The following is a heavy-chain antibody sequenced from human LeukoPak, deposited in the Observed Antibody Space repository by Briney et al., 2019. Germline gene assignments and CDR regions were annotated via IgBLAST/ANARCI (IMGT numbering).Heavy chain of an antibody. Sequence: GASLRLSCAASGFTFSSYAMIWVRQTPGKGLEWVSAIGGSGTSTFYADSVKGRFTISRDHSKNTLYLKMNSLRAEDTAVYYCAKTSQGHPPYYCSMDVWGQGTTVTVSS. V-gene: IGHV3-23*01. CDR1: GFTFSSYA. J-gene: IGHJ6*02. CDR3: AKTSQGHPPYYCSMDV. CDR2: IGGSGTST.